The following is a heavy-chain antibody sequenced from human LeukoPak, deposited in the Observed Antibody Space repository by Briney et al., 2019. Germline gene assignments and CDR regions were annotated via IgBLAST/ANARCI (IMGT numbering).Heavy chain of an antibody. CDR3: AKPPPDSSSWLFDY. J-gene: IGHJ4*02. V-gene: IGHV3-23*01. CDR1: GFTFSTYA. CDR2: ISGDGGTT. Sequence: GGSLRLSCAASGFTFSTYAMSWVRQAPGKGLEWVSTISGDGGTTYYADSVKGRFTISRDNSKNTLYLQMNSLRVEDTGVYYCAKPPPDSSSWLFDYWGQGTLVTVSS. D-gene: IGHD6-13*01.